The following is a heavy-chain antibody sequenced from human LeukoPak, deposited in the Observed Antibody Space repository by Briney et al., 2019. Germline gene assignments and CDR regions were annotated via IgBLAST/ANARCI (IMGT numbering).Heavy chain of an antibody. CDR1: GFTFRNYW. J-gene: IGHJ5*02. CDR3: ARLGRGGGYDILTGPS. CDR2: ITSYESNI. Sequence: GGSVTLPCVVSGFTFRNYWVYGLRRARGKGLVWVSRITSYESNIRYVDSVRGRFTISRDNDKDTLSLQMNSLRTEDTAVYYCARLGRGGGYDILTGPSWGQGTLVTVSS. V-gene: IGHV3-74*01. D-gene: IGHD3-9*01.